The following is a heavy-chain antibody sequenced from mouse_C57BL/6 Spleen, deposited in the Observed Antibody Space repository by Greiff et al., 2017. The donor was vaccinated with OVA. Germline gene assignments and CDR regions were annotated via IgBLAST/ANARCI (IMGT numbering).Heavy chain of an antibody. CDR1: GYAFSSSW. CDR2: IYPGDGDT. J-gene: IGHJ2*01. Sequence: QVQLQQSGPELVKPGASVKISCKASGYAFSSSWMNWVKQRPGKGLEWIGRIYPGDGDTNYNGKFKGKATLTADKSSSTAYMQLSSLTSEDSAVYFCARGGNWALDDWGKGTTRTVSS. V-gene: IGHV1-82*01. CDR3: ARGGNWALDD. D-gene: IGHD4-1*01.